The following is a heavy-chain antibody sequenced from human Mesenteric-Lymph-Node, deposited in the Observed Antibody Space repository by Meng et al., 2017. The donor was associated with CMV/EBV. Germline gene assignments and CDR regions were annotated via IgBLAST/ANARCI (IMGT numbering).Heavy chain of an antibody. CDR1: GFPFSSYA. J-gene: IGHJ4*02. D-gene: IGHD6-19*01. CDR3: AKQYTSGWYFFDY. V-gene: IGHV3-23*03. CDR2: IYSGDSST. Sequence: LSLTGAASGFPFSSYAMSWVRQAPGKGLEWVSLIYSGDSSTYYADSVKGRFTISRDNSKNTLYLQMNSLRAEDTAVYYCAKQYTSGWYFFDYWGQGTLVTVSS.